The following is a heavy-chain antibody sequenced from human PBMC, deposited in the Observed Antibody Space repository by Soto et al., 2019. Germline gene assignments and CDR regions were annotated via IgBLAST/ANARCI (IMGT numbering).Heavy chain of an antibody. CDR2: IGVSGAST. J-gene: IGHJ4*02. CDR3: AKGMYNYDSSGYRLFDY. Sequence: GGSLRLSCVASGFTFTNYAINWVRQAPGKGLEWVSGIGVSGASTYYADSVKGRFTVSRDNSKNTVYLQMNSLRVEDTAVYFCAKGMYNYDSSGYRLFDYWGQGTRVTVSS. CDR1: GFTFTNYA. V-gene: IGHV3-23*01. D-gene: IGHD3-22*01.